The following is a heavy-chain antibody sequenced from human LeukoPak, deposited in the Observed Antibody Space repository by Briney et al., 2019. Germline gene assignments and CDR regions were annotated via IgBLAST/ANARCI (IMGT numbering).Heavy chain of an antibody. CDR1: GGSISSSTYY. V-gene: IGHV4-61*01. Sequence: SETLSLTCTVSGGSISSSTYYWGWIRQPPGKGLEWIGFIYYSGSTNYNPSLKSRVTISVDTSKNQFFLNLRSVTAADTAVYYCARDTVTAYYYYMDVWGKGTTVTVSS. J-gene: IGHJ6*03. D-gene: IGHD4-11*01. CDR2: IYYSGST. CDR3: ARDTVTAYYYYMDV.